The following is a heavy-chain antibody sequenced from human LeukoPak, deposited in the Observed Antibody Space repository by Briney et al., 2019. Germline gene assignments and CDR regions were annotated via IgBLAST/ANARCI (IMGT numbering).Heavy chain of an antibody. CDR3: AGPIVGPSTWQFDY. J-gene: IGHJ4*02. V-gene: IGHV3-33*01. Sequence: PGRSLRLSCAASGFTFNTYGMHWVRQAPGKGLEWVAVIWYDGSNKYYADSVKGRFTISRDNSKNTLYLQMNSLSAEDTAVYYCAGPIVGPSTWQFDYWGQGTLVTVSS. CDR2: IWYDGSNK. CDR1: GFTFNTYG. D-gene: IGHD1-26*01.